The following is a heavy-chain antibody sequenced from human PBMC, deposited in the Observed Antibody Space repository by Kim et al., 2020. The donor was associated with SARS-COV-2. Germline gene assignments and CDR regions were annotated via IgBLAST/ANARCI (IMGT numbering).Heavy chain of an antibody. V-gene: IGHV4-34*01. J-gene: IGHJ5*02. Sequence: LKRRVTISVDTSKNQFALKLSSGTAADTAVYYCARRGNPAATLIENWFDPWGQGTLVTVSS. CDR3: ARRGNPAATLIENWFDP. D-gene: IGHD2-2*01.